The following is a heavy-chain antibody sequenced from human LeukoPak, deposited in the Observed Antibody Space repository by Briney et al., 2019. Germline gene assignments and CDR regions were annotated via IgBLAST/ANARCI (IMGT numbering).Heavy chain of an antibody. Sequence: GSSVKVPCKASGGTFSSYAISWVRQAPGQGLEWMGGIIPILGIANYAQKFQGRVTITADKSTSTAYMELSSLRSEDTAVYYCARGLRDDFWSGYHYYFDYWGQGTLVTVSS. CDR3: ARGLRDDFWSGYHYYFDY. J-gene: IGHJ4*02. V-gene: IGHV1-69*04. CDR2: IIPILGIA. D-gene: IGHD3-3*01. CDR1: GGTFSSYA.